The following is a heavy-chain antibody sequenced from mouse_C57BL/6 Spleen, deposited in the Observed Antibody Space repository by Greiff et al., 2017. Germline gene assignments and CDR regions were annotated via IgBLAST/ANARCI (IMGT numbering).Heavy chain of an antibody. D-gene: IGHD4-1*01. CDR2: ISSGSSTI. J-gene: IGHJ3*01. CDR3: ARGWDGAWFAY. Sequence: DVKLQESGGGLVKPGGSLKLSCAASGFTFSDYGMHWVRQAPEKGLEWVAYISSGSSTIYYADTVKGRFTISRDNAKNTLFLQMTSLRSEDTAMYYCARGWDGAWFAYWGQGTLVTVSA. CDR1: GFTFSDYG. V-gene: IGHV5-17*01.